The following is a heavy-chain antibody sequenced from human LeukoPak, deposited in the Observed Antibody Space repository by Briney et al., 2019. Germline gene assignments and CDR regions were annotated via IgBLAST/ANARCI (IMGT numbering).Heavy chain of an antibody. D-gene: IGHD3-9*01. CDR1: GFTFSSYA. J-gene: IGHJ4*02. V-gene: IGHV3-23*01. Sequence: PGGSLILSCAASGFTFSSYAMSWVRQAPGKGLERVSGISGSGGNTYHADSVKGRFTISRDNSKNTVYLQMNSLRDEDTAVYYCAKSSYDILTVLDSWGQGTLVTVSS. CDR2: ISGSGGNT. CDR3: AKSSYDILTVLDS.